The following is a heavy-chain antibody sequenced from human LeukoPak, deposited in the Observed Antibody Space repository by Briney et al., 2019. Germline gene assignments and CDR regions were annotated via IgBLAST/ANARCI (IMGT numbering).Heavy chain of an antibody. Sequence: GGSLRLSCAASGFSVSSNYMSWVRQAPGKWLEWVSVTYSGGSTYYADSVKGRFTISRDNSKNTLYLQMNSLRAEDTAVYYCARVGVDTYYDILTGYSKKYYFDYWGQGTLVTVSS. CDR3: ARVGVDTYYDILTGYSKKYYFDY. D-gene: IGHD3-9*01. CDR1: GFSVSSNY. J-gene: IGHJ4*02. CDR2: TYSGGST. V-gene: IGHV3-53*01.